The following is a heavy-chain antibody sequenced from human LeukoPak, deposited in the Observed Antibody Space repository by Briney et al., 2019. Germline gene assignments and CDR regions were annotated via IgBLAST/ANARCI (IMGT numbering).Heavy chain of an antibody. CDR2: IWFDGREK. V-gene: IGHV3-33*06. D-gene: IGHD5-24*01. J-gene: IGHJ4*02. CDR3: AKSEGMATAPRGLDY. CDR1: GFTFSSYG. Sequence: GGCLRLSCAASGFTFSSYGMHWVRQAPGKGLDWVAVIWFDGREKYYADSVKGRFTISRDNSKDTLYLQMNSLRAEDTAVYYCAKSEGMATAPRGLDYWGQGSLVTVSS.